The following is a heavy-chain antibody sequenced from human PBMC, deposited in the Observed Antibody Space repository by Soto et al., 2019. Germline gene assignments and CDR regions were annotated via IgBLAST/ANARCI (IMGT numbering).Heavy chain of an antibody. Sequence: SETLSLTCAVYGGSFSGYYWSWIRQPPGKGLEWIGEINHSGSTNYNPSLKSRVTISVDTSKNQFSLKLSSVTAADTAVYYCARGLRYSYGYVYYYYGMDVWGQGTTVTVS. V-gene: IGHV4-34*01. CDR1: GGSFSGYY. D-gene: IGHD5-18*01. J-gene: IGHJ6*02. CDR3: ARGLRYSYGYVYYYYGMDV. CDR2: INHSGST.